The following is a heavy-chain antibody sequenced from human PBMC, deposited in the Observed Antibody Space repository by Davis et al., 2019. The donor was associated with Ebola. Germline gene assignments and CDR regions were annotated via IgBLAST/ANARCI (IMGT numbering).Heavy chain of an antibody. CDR3: AIEGYYYGSGSPPSFDP. CDR1: GFIFSNYA. Sequence: GESLKISCAASGFIFSNYAMSWVRQAPGKGLEWVSTITGSADLTHYADSVKGRFTVSRDNPKNTLYLQMYSLRAEDTAVYYCAIEGYYYGSGSPPSFDPWGQGTLVTVSS. V-gene: IGHV3-23*01. J-gene: IGHJ5*02. D-gene: IGHD3-10*01. CDR2: ITGSADLT.